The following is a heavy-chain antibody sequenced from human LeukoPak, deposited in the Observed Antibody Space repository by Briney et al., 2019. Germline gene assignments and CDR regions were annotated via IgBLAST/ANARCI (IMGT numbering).Heavy chain of an antibody. V-gene: IGHV3-23*01. CDR1: GFTFRTYA. Sequence: GGSLRLSCTGSGFTFRTYAFSWVRQAPGEGLEWVSATGSNGVTYYADSVKGRFTISRDNSKNALYLQMNSLRAEDTAVYYCAREQAVVAARAGLYYGMDVWGQGTTVTVSS. CDR3: AREQAVVAARAGLYYGMDV. D-gene: IGHD2-15*01. CDR2: TGSNGVT. J-gene: IGHJ6*02.